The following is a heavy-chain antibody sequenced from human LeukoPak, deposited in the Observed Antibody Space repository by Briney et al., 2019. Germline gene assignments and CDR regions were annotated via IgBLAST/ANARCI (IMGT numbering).Heavy chain of an antibody. Sequence: GGSLRLSCAASGFTFSSYGMHWVRQAPGKGLEWVAVISYDGSDKYYADSVKGRFTISRDNSKNTLYLQMNSLRAEDTAVYYCAKDSSAVTHTLWGYSSGWYPFDAFDIWGQGTMVTVSS. D-gene: IGHD6-19*01. CDR1: GFTFSSYG. J-gene: IGHJ3*02. CDR3: AKDSSAVTHTLWGYSSGWYPFDAFDI. V-gene: IGHV3-30*18. CDR2: ISYDGSDK.